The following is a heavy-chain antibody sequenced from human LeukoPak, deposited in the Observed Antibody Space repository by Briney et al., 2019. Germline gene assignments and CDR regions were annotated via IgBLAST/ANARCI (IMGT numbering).Heavy chain of an antibody. Sequence: SETLSLTCTVSGGSISSYYWSWIRQPAGKGLEWIGRIYTSGSTNYNPSLKSRVTMSVDTSKNQFSLKLSSVTAADTAVYYCARHSTFFGVVIIKGRVRGPFDYWGQGTLVTVSS. J-gene: IGHJ4*02. V-gene: IGHV4-4*07. CDR1: GGSISSYY. CDR3: ARHSTFFGVVIIKGRVRGPFDY. CDR2: IYTSGST. D-gene: IGHD3-3*01.